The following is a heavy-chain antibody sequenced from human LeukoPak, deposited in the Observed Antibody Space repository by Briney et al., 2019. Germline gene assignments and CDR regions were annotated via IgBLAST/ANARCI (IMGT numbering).Heavy chain of an antibody. CDR2: ITSSSTI. V-gene: IGHV3-48*01. CDR3: ARAPGISGWSSDY. J-gene: IGHJ4*02. D-gene: IGHD6-19*01. CDR1: GFTFSSYS. Sequence: PGGSLRLSCAASGFTFSSYSMNWVRQAPGKGLEWVSYITSSSTIYYADSVKGRFTISRDNAKNSLYLQMNSLRAEDTAVYYCARAPGISGWSSDYWGQGTLVTVSS.